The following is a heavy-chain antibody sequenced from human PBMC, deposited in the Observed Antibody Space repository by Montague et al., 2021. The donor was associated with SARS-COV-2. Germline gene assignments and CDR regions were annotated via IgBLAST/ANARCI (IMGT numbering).Heavy chain of an antibody. D-gene: IGHD6-19*01. CDR2: IASGGRGT. J-gene: IGHJ4*02. V-gene: IGHV3-23*03. CDR3: AKDPVPVAGRYFDY. CDR1: GFTFNNYA. Sequence: SLRLSCAASGFTFNNYAMNWVRQAPGKGLEWVSVIASGGRGTFYADSVKGRFTISRDNSKDTLYLQMYSLRPEDTAIYYCAKDPVPVAGRYFDYWGQGTLATVSS.